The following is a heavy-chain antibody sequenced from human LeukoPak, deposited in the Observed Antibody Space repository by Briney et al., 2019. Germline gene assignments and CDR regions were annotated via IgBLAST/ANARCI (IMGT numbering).Heavy chain of an antibody. Sequence: GASVKVSCKASGYTFTGYYMHWLRQAPGQGLEWMGWINPNSGGTNYAQKFQGRVTMTRDTSISTAYMELSRLRSDDTAVYYCARTIFGVVTHSKGWFDPWGQGTLVTVSS. CDR1: GYTFTGYY. V-gene: IGHV1-2*02. D-gene: IGHD3-3*01. CDR3: ARTIFGVVTHSKGWFDP. CDR2: INPNSGGT. J-gene: IGHJ5*02.